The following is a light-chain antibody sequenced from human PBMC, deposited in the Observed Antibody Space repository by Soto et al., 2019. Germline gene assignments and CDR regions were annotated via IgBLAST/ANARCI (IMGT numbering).Light chain of an antibody. Sequence: DIQMTQSPSTLSASVGDRVTITCRASQSISSWLAWYQQKPGKAPKLLIYDAPSLESGLPSKFSGSGSGTEYTLTISSLQPDDFATYYCQQYNSYPYTFGQGTKMEIK. CDR1: QSISSW. CDR3: QQYNSYPYT. V-gene: IGKV1-5*01. CDR2: DAP. J-gene: IGKJ2*01.